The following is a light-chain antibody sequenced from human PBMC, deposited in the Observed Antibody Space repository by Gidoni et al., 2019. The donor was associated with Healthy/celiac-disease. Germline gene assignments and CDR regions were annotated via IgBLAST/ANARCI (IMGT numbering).Light chain of an antibody. CDR1: SSNIGSNY. J-gene: IGLJ2*01. V-gene: IGLV1-47*02. Sequence: QSVLTQPPSASGTPGQRVTISCSGSSSNIGSNYVYWYQQLPGTAPKLLIYSNNQRPSGVPDLFSGSKSGTSASLAISGLRSEDEADYYCAAWDDSLSVLFGGGTKLTVL. CDR3: AAWDDSLSVL. CDR2: SNN.